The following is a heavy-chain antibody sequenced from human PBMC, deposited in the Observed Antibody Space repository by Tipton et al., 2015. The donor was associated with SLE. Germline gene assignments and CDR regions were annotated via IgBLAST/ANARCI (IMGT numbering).Heavy chain of an antibody. V-gene: IGHV4-38-2*02. CDR1: GYSISSGYY. CDR2: FHHKGSS. CDR3: ARASAVSLDEDS. J-gene: IGHJ4*02. Sequence: LRLSCSVTGYSISSGYYWGWIRQPPGRGLEWIGSFHHKGSSYYSPSLGSRVTISGDTSRNQFSLDLSSVTVADTAVYYCARASAVSLDEDSWGQGRWSPSPQ. D-gene: IGHD2/OR15-2a*01.